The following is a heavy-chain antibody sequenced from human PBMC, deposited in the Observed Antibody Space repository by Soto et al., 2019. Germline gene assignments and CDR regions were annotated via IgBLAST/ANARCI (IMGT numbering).Heavy chain of an antibody. J-gene: IGHJ4*02. D-gene: IGHD3-22*01. Sequence: ASVKFSCKVSGYTLTELSMHWVRQAPGKGLEWMGGFDPEDGETIYAQKFQGRVTMTEDTSTGTAYMELSSLRSEDTAVYYCATFPPYYYDSSGYYPDYWGQGTLVTVSS. CDR3: ATFPPYYYDSSGYYPDY. CDR1: GYTLTELS. V-gene: IGHV1-24*01. CDR2: FDPEDGET.